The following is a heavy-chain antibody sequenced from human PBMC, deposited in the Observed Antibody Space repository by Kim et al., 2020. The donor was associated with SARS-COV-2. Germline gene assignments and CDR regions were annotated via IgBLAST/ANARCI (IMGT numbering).Heavy chain of an antibody. CDR1: GFTFSYFA. CDR2: LRRSGYEA. V-gene: IGHV3-23*01. J-gene: IGHJ4*02. Sequence: GGSLRLSCEASGFTFSYFAMSWVRQPPGKGLEWVSTLRRSGYEADYADSVKGRFTMSRDNSKNTMFLQMNSLGPDDTAVYFCAKVLWSGVDTLDPFDFWGQGALVTVSS. CDR3: AKVLWSGVDTLDPFDF. D-gene: IGHD5-18*01.